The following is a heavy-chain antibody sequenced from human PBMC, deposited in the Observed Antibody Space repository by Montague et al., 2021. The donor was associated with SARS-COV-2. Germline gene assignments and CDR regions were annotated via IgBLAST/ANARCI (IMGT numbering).Heavy chain of an antibody. CDR1: GDSITNHY. CDR3: ARDRFDFGAGRQGTIDF. J-gene: IGHJ4*02. Sequence: SETLSLNCSVSGDSITNHYWSWIRKPAGKGLEWIGRMHFTGKTNFSPFFSSRLTMSADTSKNQFSLKLTSVTAADTAIYFCARDRFDFGAGRQGTIDFWGQGTLVTVSS. CDR2: MHFTGKT. D-gene: IGHD3-10*01. V-gene: IGHV4-4*07.